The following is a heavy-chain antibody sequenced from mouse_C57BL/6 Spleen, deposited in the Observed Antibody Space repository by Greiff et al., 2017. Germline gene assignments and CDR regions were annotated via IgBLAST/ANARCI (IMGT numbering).Heavy chain of an antibody. Sequence: EVKLVESGPELVKPGASVKMSCKASGYTFTDYNMHWVKQSHGKSLEWIGYINPNNGGTSYNQKFKGKATLTVNKSSSTAYMELRSRTSEDSAVYYCARDWGLRLYYFDYWGQGTTLTVSS. D-gene: IGHD2-2*01. CDR1: GYTFTDYN. CDR2: INPNNGGT. J-gene: IGHJ2*01. CDR3: ARDWGLRLYYFDY. V-gene: IGHV1-22*01.